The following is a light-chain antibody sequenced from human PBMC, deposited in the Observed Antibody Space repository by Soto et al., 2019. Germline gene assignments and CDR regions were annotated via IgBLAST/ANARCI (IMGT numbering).Light chain of an antibody. CDR2: EGS. V-gene: IGLV2-14*02. CDR1: SSDIGNYNV. CDR3: CSYTSSSTV. Sequence: QSALTQPASVSGSPGQSITISCTGTSSDIGNYNVVSWYQHHPGKAPKLIIYEGSKRPSGVSNRFSGSKSGNTASLTISGLQAEDEGDYYCCSYTSSSTVFGGGTKLTVL. J-gene: IGLJ3*02.